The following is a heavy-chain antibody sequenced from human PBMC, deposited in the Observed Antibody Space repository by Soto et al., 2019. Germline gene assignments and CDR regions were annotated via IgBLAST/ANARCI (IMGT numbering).Heavy chain of an antibody. CDR3: ARAACSSTSCYNYYAYGMDV. V-gene: IGHV1-18*04. CDR1: GYTFSNYG. D-gene: IGHD2-2*01. CDR2: ISPFTGDT. Sequence: QVQLVQSGTEVKKPGASVRVSCKASGYTFSNYGINWVRQAPGQGLEWMGWISPFTGDTHYTQSLQGRVTMTTDTSTSTAYMELRSLRSEDTAVYYCARAACSSTSCYNYYAYGMDVWGQGTAVTVS. J-gene: IGHJ6*02.